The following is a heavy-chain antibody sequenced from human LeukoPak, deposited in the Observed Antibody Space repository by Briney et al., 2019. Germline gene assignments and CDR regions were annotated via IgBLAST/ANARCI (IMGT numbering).Heavy chain of an antibody. D-gene: IGHD2-15*01. Sequence: GGSLRLSCAASGFTFSSYSMNWVRQAPGKGLEWVSSISSSSSYIYYADPVKGRFTISRDNAKNSLYLQMNSLRAEDMAVYYCASGRVINCSGGSCSYYFDYWGQGTLVTVSS. CDR3: ASGRVINCSGGSCSYYFDY. J-gene: IGHJ4*02. CDR2: ISSSSSYI. V-gene: IGHV3-21*01. CDR1: GFTFSSYS.